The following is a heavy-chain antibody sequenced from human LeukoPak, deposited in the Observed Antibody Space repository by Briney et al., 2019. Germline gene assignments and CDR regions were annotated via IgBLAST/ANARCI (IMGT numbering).Heavy chain of an antibody. CDR1: GYSISSGYY. D-gene: IGHD1-26*01. Sequence: PSETLSLTCTVSGYSISSGYYWGWIRQPPGKWLECIGTISHSGSTYYNPSLRSRVTISVDTSKNQFSLNLSSVTAADTAVYYCARVAGGTNLLTLYYFHYWGQGTLVTVSS. CDR3: ARVAGGTNLLTLYYFHY. V-gene: IGHV4-38-2*02. CDR2: ISHSGST. J-gene: IGHJ4*02.